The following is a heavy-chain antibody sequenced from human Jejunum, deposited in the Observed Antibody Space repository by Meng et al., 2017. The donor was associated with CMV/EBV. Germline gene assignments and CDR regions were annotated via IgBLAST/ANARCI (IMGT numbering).Heavy chain of an antibody. CDR3: ARQAGTY. Sequence: LKISCLGSGFIFSYYWMSWVRQAPGKGLECVANIKEDGGEEYYVDSVKGRFTISRDNAKNSLYLQMNSLRAEDTAVYYCARQAGTYWGQGTVVTVSS. J-gene: IGHJ4*02. CDR2: IKEDGGEE. V-gene: IGHV3-7*01. D-gene: IGHD6-13*01. CDR1: GFIFSYYW.